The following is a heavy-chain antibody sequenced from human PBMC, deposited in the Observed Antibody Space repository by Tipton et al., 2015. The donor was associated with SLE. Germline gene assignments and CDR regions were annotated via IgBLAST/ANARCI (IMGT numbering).Heavy chain of an antibody. CDR1: RGSISSNSHY. V-gene: IGHV4-39*07. Sequence: TLSLTCTVFRGSISSNSHYWAWLRQPPGKGLEWIGSVYYSGTTYYNPSLKSRVTMSVDRSKNQFSLRLTSVTAADTAVYYCATELFRGYTSGWGPDYWGQGTLVTVSS. J-gene: IGHJ4*02. CDR2: VYYSGTT. D-gene: IGHD6-19*01. CDR3: ATELFRGYTSGWGPDY.